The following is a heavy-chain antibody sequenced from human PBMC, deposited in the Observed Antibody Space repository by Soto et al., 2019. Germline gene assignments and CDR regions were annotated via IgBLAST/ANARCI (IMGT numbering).Heavy chain of an antibody. Sequence: SETLSLTCTVSGASMNSYNWSWIRQPAGKGLEWIGNTHSSGSTNYNPSLKSRVTMSVDTSKNQFSLRLMSLAAADTAVYYCARDHGVAAAGIIWFDPWGQGSLVTVSS. CDR1: GASMNSYN. CDR2: THSSGST. V-gene: IGHV4-4*07. D-gene: IGHD6-13*01. CDR3: ARDHGVAAAGIIWFDP. J-gene: IGHJ5*02.